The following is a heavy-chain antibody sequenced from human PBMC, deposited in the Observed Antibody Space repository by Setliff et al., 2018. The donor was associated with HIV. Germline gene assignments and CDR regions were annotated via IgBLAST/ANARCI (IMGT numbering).Heavy chain of an antibody. Sequence: GGSLRLSCAASGFTFSSYWIHWVRQAPGKGLVWVSRISADGSDTSYADSVKGRFTIARDNAMNTAYLQMNSLRGEDTALYYCARVYTYTYDYWGQGTLVTVPQ. J-gene: IGHJ4*02. CDR1: GFTFSSYW. CDR2: ISADGSDT. D-gene: IGHD1-1*01. CDR3: ARVYTYTYDY. V-gene: IGHV3-74*01.